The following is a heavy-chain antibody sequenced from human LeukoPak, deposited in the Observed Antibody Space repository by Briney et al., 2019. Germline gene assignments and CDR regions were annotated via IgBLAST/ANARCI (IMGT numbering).Heavy chain of an antibody. CDR2: ISGSGSST. V-gene: IGHV3-23*01. Sequence: PGGSLRLSFAASGFTFSSYAMSWVRQAPGKGLEWVLAISGSGSSTYYADSVKGRFTISRDNSKNTLYLQMNSLRAEDTAVYYCARDLAAAAGQEVDWGQGTLVTVSS. J-gene: IGHJ4*02. CDR3: ARDLAAAAGQEVD. D-gene: IGHD6-13*01. CDR1: GFTFSSYA.